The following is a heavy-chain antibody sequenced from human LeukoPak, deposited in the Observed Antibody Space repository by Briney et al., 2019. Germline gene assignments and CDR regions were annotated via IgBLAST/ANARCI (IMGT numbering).Heavy chain of an antibody. Sequence: ASETLSLTCTVSGYSVSSSYYWGWIRQPPGKGLEWIGSIFRSGTTYYNLSLRSRVTISVDTSKNQFSLKLSSVTAADTAVYYCARDSRNYYDSSGRYYFDYWGQGTLVTVSS. CDR3: ARDSRNYYDSSGRYYFDY. CDR1: GYSVSSSYY. J-gene: IGHJ4*02. V-gene: IGHV4-38-2*02. D-gene: IGHD3-22*01. CDR2: IFRSGTT.